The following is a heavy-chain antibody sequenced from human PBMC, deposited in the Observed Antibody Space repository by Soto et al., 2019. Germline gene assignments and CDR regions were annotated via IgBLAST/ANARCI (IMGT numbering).Heavy chain of an antibody. CDR3: ARSWRYGDYAEYFQH. J-gene: IGHJ1*01. CDR1: GGSISSGGYY. D-gene: IGHD4-17*01. CDR2: IYYSGST. V-gene: IGHV4-31*03. Sequence: QVQLQESGPGLVKPSQTLSLTCTVSGGSISSGGYYWSWIRQHPGKGLEWIGYIYYSGSTYYNPSLKSRVTISVDTSKNQFSLKLSSATAADTAVYYCARSWRYGDYAEYFQHWGQGTLVTVSS.